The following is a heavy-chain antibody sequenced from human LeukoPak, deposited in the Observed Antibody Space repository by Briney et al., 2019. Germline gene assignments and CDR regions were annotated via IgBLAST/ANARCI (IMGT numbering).Heavy chain of an antibody. J-gene: IGHJ3*02. CDR1: GGSISSGGYY. CDR3: ARDSRLIKVGATLALDI. Sequence: SQTLSLTCTVSGGSISSGGYYWSWIRQPPGKGLEWIGYIYHSGSTYYNPSLKSRVTISVDRSKNQFSLKLSSVTAADTAVYYCARDSRLIKVGATLALDIWGQGTMVTVSS. D-gene: IGHD1-26*01. CDR2: IYHSGST. V-gene: IGHV4-30-2*01.